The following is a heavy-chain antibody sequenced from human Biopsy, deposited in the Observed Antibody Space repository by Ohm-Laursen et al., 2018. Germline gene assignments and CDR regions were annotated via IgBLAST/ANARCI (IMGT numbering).Heavy chain of an antibody. CDR2: VYYTGTT. J-gene: IGHJ3*01. V-gene: IGHV4-59*12. CDR3: ARDLHGRGPNWGASTGVFDL. Sequence: PSETLSLTCTVVSGGSPFTDSITRYYWNWIRQSPGKGLEWIGVVYYTGTTTYNPSFKSRVTLSMDTSNNQVSLGLLSVTAADTAVYFCARDLHGRGPNWGASTGVFDLWGHGTAVTVSS. D-gene: IGHD1-26*01. CDR1: GGSPFTDSITRYY.